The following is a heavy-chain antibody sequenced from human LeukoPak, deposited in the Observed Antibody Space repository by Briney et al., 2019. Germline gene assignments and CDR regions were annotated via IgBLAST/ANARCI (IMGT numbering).Heavy chain of an antibody. CDR1: GFTFSSYG. CDR2: IRYDGSNK. J-gene: IGHJ4*02. D-gene: IGHD4-11*01. V-gene: IGHV3-30*02. Sequence: PGGSLRLFCAASGFTFSSYGMHWVRQAPGKGLEWVAFIRYDGSNKYYADSVKGRFTISRDNSKNTLYLQMNSLRAEDTAVYYCAKDRSNYEVIDYWGQGTLVTVSS. CDR3: AKDRSNYEVIDY.